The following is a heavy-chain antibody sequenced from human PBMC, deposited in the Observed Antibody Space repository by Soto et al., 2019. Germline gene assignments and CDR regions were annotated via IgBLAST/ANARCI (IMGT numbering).Heavy chain of an antibody. V-gene: IGHV4-34*01. D-gene: IGHD3-16*01. CDR3: ARSPTFHTYVWGNSTY. CDR2: VNLSGNT. J-gene: IGHJ4*02. Sequence: SETLSLTCAIYGASFSPYHWSWIRQSPGKGLEWIGEVNLSGNTYYNPSFKTRVTMSVDASKNQFSLKMGSLTAADTAIYYCARSPTFHTYVWGNSTYWGQGALVTVSS. CDR1: GASFSPYH.